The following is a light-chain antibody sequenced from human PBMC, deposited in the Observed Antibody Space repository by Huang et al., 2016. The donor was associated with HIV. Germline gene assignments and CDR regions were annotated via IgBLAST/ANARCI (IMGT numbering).Light chain of an antibody. CDR2: LIS. Sequence: DVVMTQFPLSLPVTLGQPASLFCKSSQRLVSNDGDIYLNWFQQRPGQSPRRLIYLISKRDSGVPDRFSGSGAGTLFALRINRVEAEDVAIYYCMQGTHWPGTFGQGTNLEI. V-gene: IGKV2-30*01. J-gene: IGKJ1*01. CDR3: MQGTHWPGT. CDR1: QRLVSNDGDIY.